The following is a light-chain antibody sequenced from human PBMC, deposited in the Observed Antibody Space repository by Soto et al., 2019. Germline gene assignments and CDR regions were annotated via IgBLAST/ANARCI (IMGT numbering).Light chain of an antibody. J-gene: IGKJ2*01. CDR3: QLRTDWPRT. V-gene: IGKV3-11*01. CDR2: DAS. CDR1: QSVSSS. Sequence: EIVLTQSPATLSLSPGERATLSCRASQSVSSSLGWYQQKPGQAPRLLIYDASNRATGIPTRFSGSGSGTDFTLTISSLEPEDFAVYYCQLRTDWPRTFGQGTKLEIK.